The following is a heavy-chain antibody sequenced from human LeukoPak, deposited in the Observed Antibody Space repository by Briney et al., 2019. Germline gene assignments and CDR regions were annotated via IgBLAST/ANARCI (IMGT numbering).Heavy chain of an antibody. V-gene: IGHV3-30*04. D-gene: IGHD1/OR15-1a*01. CDR1: GFTFSSYA. Sequence: GGSLRLSCAASGFTFSSYAMHWVRQAPGKGLEWVAVMSYDGSNKYYADSVKGRFTISRDNSKNTLYLQMNSLRAEDTAVYYCARVPDPFEQYVDYWGQGTLVTVSS. CDR2: MSYDGSNK. J-gene: IGHJ4*02. CDR3: ARVPDPFEQYVDY.